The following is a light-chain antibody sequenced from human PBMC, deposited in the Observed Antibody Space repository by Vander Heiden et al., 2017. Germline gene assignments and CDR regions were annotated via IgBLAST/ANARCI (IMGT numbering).Light chain of an antibody. J-gene: IGKJ2*01. Sequence: DIVISQSPESLAVSLSQTATINCKSSQSLLYSPNNQTSSGWFKQKPGQPPQLSTYWAHTREPGVPERCSGSGSGTDFTLTTSSMQAEDEAVYYCQQYYNNPYTFGQGTKVEIK. CDR1: QSLLYSPNNQTS. V-gene: IGKV4-1*01. CDR3: QQYYNNPYT. CDR2: WAH.